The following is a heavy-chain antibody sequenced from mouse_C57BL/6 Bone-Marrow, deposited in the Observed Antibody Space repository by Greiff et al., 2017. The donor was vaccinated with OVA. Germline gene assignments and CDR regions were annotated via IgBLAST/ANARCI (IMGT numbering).Heavy chain of an antibody. J-gene: IGHJ4*01. D-gene: IGHD2-4*01. Sequence: QVQLQQSGSELRSPGSSVKLSCKDFDSEVFPIAYMSWVRQKPGHGFEWIGGILPSIGRTIYGEKFEDKATLDADTLSNTAYLELNSLTSEDSAIYYCARMVNDYDYYYAMDYWGQGTSVTVSS. CDR2: ILPSIGRT. CDR3: ARMVNDYDYYYAMDY. V-gene: IGHV15-2*01. CDR1: DSEVFPIAY.